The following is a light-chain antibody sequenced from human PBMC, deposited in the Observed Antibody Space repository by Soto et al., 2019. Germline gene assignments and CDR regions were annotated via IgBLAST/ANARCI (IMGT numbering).Light chain of an antibody. Sequence: EIVLTQSPGILSLSPGERATLSCRASQSVSSSYLAWYQHKPGQAPRLLIYGASSRATGIPDRFSGSGSGTDFTLTSSRLEPEDFAVYYCQQYGSSPHTFGQGTKLEIK. CDR3: QQYGSSPHT. CDR1: QSVSSSY. CDR2: GAS. J-gene: IGKJ2*01. V-gene: IGKV3-20*01.